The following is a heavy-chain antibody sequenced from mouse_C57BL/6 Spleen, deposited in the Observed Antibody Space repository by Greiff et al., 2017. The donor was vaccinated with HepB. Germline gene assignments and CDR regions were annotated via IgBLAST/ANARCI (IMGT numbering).Heavy chain of an antibody. CDR2: ISDGGSYT. V-gene: IGHV5-4*01. CDR1: GFTFSSYA. D-gene: IGHD2-3*01. J-gene: IGHJ4*01. Sequence: EVKVVESGGGLVKPGGSLKLSCAASGFTFSSYAMSWVRQTPEKRLEWVATISDGGSYTYYPDNVKGRFTISRDNAKNNLYLQMSHLKSEDTAMYYCARDPRWLKAMDYWGQGTSVTVSS. CDR3: ARDPRWLKAMDY.